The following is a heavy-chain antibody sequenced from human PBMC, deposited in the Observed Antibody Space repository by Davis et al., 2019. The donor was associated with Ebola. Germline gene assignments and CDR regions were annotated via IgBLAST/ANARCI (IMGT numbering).Heavy chain of an antibody. J-gene: IGHJ4*02. Sequence: SETLSLTCTVSGASIIHDDHAWSWIRQPPGKGLEWIGYIHHTGGTYYNPSLKSRVTMSVDTSKNQFSLKLSSVTAADTAVYYCARGLYPWELDYWGQGTLVTVSS. V-gene: IGHV4-30-2*01. CDR1: GASIIHDDHA. D-gene: IGHD1-1*01. CDR3: ARGLYPWELDY. CDR2: IHHTGGT.